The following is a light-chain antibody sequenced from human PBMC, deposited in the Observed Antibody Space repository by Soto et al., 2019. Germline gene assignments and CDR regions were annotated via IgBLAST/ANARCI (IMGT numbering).Light chain of an antibody. CDR2: EVS. J-gene: IGLJ1*01. CDR1: SSDVGGYNY. CDR3: GSYTSSRIYV. V-gene: IGLV2-14*01. Sequence: QSVLTQPASVSVSPGQSITISCTGTSSDVGGYNYVSWYQQHPGKAPKLMIYEVSNRPSGVSDRFSGSKSGNTASLTISVLQAEDEVDYYCGSYTSSRIYVFGAGTKVTVL.